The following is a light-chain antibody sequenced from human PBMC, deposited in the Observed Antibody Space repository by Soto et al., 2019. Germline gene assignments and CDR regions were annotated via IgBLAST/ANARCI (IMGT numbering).Light chain of an antibody. J-gene: IGKJ4*01. CDR3: QQYGRSPT. CDR1: QSVSSSY. CDR2: GAS. Sequence: EIVLTQPPGTLSLSPGKRATLSCRASQSVSSSYLAWYQQKRGQAPRLLVYGASSRATGIPDRFSGSGSGTDFTLTISRLEPADSAVYYCQQYGRSPTFGGGTKVDIK. V-gene: IGKV3-20*01.